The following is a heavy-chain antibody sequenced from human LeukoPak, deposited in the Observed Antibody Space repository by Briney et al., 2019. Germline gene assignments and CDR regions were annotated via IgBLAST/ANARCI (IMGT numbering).Heavy chain of an antibody. CDR1: GFTFSSYG. CDR3: ARGGVRLVGLDYFDY. Sequence: GGSLRLSCAASGFTFSSYGMHWVRQAPGKGLEWVAIISYDGSNKKYADSVKGRFTISRDNPKNTLYLQMNSLRAEDTAVYYCARGGVRLVGLDYFDYWGQGTLVSVSS. D-gene: IGHD2-15*01. CDR2: ISYDGSNK. J-gene: IGHJ4*02. V-gene: IGHV3-30*03.